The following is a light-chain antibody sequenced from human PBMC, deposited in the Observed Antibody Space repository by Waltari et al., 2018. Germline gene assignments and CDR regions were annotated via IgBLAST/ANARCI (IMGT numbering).Light chain of an antibody. V-gene: IGLV6-57*03. CDR3: QSYDASVI. CDR2: EDE. CDR1: SGSIASNY. J-gene: IGLJ2*01. Sequence: FMLLQPHSVSASPGKPVSISCTRGSGSIASNYVHWYQHRPGSAPTLVIYEDEQRPPGVPDRFSGSIDSSSNSASLTISVLETEDEADYYCQSYDASVIFGGGTRLTVL.